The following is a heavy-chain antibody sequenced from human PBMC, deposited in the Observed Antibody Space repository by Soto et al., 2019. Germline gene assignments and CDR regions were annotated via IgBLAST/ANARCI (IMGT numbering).Heavy chain of an antibody. CDR2: IYPGDSDT. J-gene: IGHJ6*03. CDR3: ARHLGGTTVTTFSYYYYMDV. CDR1: GYSFTSYW. V-gene: IGHV5-51*01. Sequence: EVQLVQSGAEVKKPGESLKISCKGSGYSFTSYWIGWVRQMPGKGLEWMGIIYPGDSDTRYSPSFQGQVTISADKSNSTAYLQWSSLKASDTAMYYCARHLGGTTVTTFSYYYYMDVWGKGTTVTVSS. D-gene: IGHD4-17*01.